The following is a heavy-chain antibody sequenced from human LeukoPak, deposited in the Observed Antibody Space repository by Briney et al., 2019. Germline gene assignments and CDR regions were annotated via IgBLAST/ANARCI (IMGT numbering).Heavy chain of an antibody. Sequence: GESLKISCKGSGYSFTSYWIGWVRQMPGKGLEWMGIIYPGDSDTRYSPSFQGQVTISADKSISTAYLQWSSLKASDTAMYYCARNPLRGSGSYPLWSGWLDPWGQGTLVTVSS. CDR3: ARNPLRGSGSYPLWSGWLDP. CDR1: GYSFTSYW. D-gene: IGHD3-10*01. J-gene: IGHJ5*02. V-gene: IGHV5-51*01. CDR2: IYPGDSDT.